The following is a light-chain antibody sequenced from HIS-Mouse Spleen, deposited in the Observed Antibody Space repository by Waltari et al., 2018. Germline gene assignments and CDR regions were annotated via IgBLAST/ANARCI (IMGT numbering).Light chain of an antibody. V-gene: IGLV1-47*01. CDR3: AAWDDSLSGPV. CDR1: SSNIGTIH. J-gene: IGLJ3*02. CDR2: RNN. Sequence: QSVLTQPPSASGTPGKRVPISCSRRSSNIGTIHLYWYQQLPGTAPKLLIYRNNHRPSGVPDRFSGSKSGTSASLAISGLRSEDEADYYCAAWDDSLSGPVFGGGTKLTVL.